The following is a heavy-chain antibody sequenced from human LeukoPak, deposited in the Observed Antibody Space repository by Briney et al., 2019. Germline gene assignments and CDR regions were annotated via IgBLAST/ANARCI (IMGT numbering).Heavy chain of an antibody. Sequence: GGSLRLSCAASGFTFSSYGMHWVRQAPGKGLEWVAVIWYDGSNKYYADSVKGRFTISRDNSKNTLYLQMNSLRAEDTAVYYCARWLGGYSYGLGGFGYWGQGTLVTVSS. J-gene: IGHJ4*02. D-gene: IGHD5-18*01. CDR2: IWYDGSNK. CDR1: GFTFSSYG. CDR3: ARWLGGYSYGLGGFGY. V-gene: IGHV3-33*01.